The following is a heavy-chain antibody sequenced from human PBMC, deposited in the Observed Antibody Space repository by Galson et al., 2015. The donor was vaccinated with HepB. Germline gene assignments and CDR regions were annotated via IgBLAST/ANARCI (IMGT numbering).Heavy chain of an antibody. J-gene: IGHJ3*02. D-gene: IGHD3-22*01. CDR2: INPKSGGT. CDR1: GYTFTGYF. Sequence: SVTVSCKASGYTFTGYFMHWVRQAPGQGLEWMGWINPKSGGTNYAQRFQGRVTMTRDTSISTGYMDLRRLRSDDTAVYYCARSQYYYDSSGYLPDAFDIWGQGTMVTVSS. V-gene: IGHV1-2*02. CDR3: ARSQYYYDSSGYLPDAFDI.